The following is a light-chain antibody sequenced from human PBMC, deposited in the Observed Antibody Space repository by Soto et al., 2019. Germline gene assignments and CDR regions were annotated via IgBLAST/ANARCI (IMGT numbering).Light chain of an antibody. Sequence: EVVLTQSPVILSVSPGESATLSCRASESVTRNLAWYQHIPGQAPRLLVFHASVRATGIPARFSGSGSGTEFSLIISNLQSEDFPVYFCQQYNDWPPITYGHGTRLEIK. CDR3: QQYNDWPPIT. CDR2: HAS. J-gene: IGKJ5*01. CDR1: ESVTRN. V-gene: IGKV3-15*01.